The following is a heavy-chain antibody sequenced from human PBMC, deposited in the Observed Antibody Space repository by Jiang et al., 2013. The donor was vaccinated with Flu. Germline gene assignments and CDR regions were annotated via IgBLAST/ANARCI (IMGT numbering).Heavy chain of an antibody. CDR3: ASLRGITIFADRGV. V-gene: IGHV3-74*01. CDR1: GFTFSNYW. Sequence: QLVESGGGLVQPGGSLRLSCEASGFTFSNYWMHWVRQAPGKGLLWVSRINSDGSSTTYADSVKGRFTISRDNAKNTLYLQMNSLRAEDTAVYYCASLRGITIFADRGVWGKGTTVTVSS. D-gene: IGHD3-3*01. CDR2: INSDGSST. J-gene: IGHJ6*04.